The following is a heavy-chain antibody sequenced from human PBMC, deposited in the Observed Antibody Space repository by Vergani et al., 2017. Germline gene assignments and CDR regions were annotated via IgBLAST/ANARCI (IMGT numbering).Heavy chain of an antibody. Sequence: QVQLVQSGAEVKKPGSSVKVSCKASGGTFSSYAISWVRQAPGQGLEWMGGIIPIFGTANYAQKFQGRVTMTRDTSTSTVYMELSSLRSEDTAVYYCTRGWYYDSIADWAYWGQGTLVTVSA. CDR1: GGTFSSYA. J-gene: IGHJ4*02. D-gene: IGHD3-22*01. V-gene: IGHV1-69*06. CDR2: IIPIFGTA. CDR3: TRGWYYDSIADWAY.